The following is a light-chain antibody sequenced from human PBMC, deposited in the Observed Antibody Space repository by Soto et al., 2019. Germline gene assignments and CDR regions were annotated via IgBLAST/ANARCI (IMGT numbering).Light chain of an antibody. J-gene: IGLJ2*01. Sequence: QSALTQPASVSGSPGQSITISCTGTSSDVGAYNLVSWYQQQPGKAPKLMVYEVTNRPSGVSYRFSGSKSGNTASLTISGLQAEDEADYFCSSYTSSGTLIFGGGTKVTVL. V-gene: IGLV2-14*01. CDR1: SSDVGAYNL. CDR3: SSYTSSGTLI. CDR2: EVT.